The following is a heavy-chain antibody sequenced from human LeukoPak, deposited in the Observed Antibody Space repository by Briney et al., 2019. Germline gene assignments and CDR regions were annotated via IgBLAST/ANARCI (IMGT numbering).Heavy chain of an antibody. CDR2: ISSSSSYI. CDR3: ARGVGCSGGSCYFNY. J-gene: IGHJ4*02. D-gene: IGHD2-15*01. V-gene: IGHV3-21*01. CDR1: GFTFSSYS. Sequence: GGSLRLSCAASGFTFSSYSMNWVRQAPGKGLEWVSSISSSSSYIYYADSVKGRFTVSRDNTKNSLYLQMNSLRAEDTAVYYCARGVGCSGGSCYFNYWGQGTLVTVSS.